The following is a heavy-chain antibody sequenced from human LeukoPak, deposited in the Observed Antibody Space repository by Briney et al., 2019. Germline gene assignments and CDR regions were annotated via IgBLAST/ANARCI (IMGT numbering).Heavy chain of an antibody. J-gene: IGHJ4*02. D-gene: IGHD6-13*01. Sequence: GGSLRLSCAASGFTFSSYAMSWVRQAPGKGLEWVSSISSSSSYIYYADSVKGRFTISRDNAKNPLYLQMNSLRAEDTAVYYCASGYSSSWYAHFDYWGQGTLVTVSS. CDR1: GFTFSSYA. CDR2: ISSSSSYI. V-gene: IGHV3-21*01. CDR3: ASGYSSSWYAHFDY.